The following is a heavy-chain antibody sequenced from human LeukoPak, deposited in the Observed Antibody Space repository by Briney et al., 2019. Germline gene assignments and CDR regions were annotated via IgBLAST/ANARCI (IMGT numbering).Heavy chain of an antibody. J-gene: IGHJ6*03. V-gene: IGHV5-51*01. Sequence: GEALKISGKCSGYSFTSYWIGGVRQMPGKGLEWNGIIYPGDSNTRYSPSFQGQVTISADKSISTAYLQWSSLKASDTAMYYCARRPTWGGYMDVWGKGTTVTVSS. CDR1: GYSFTSYW. D-gene: IGHD2/OR15-2a*01. CDR3: ARRPTWGGYMDV. CDR2: IYPGDSNT.